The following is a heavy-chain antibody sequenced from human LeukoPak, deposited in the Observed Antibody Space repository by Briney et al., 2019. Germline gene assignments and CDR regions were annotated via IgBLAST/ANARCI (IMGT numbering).Heavy chain of an antibody. CDR1: GFTFSSYE. J-gene: IGHJ3*02. CDR2: ISSSGSTI. Sequence: GGSLRLSCAASGFTFSSYEMNWVRQAPGKGLEWFSYISSSGSTIYYADSVKGQFTISRDNAKNSLYLQMNSLRAEDTAFYYCAREALLGGLDAFDIWGQGTMVTVSS. CDR3: AREALLGGLDAFDI. V-gene: IGHV3-48*03. D-gene: IGHD3-16*01.